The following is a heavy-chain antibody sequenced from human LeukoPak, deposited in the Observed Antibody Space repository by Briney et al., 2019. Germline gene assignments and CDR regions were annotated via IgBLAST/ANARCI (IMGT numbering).Heavy chain of an antibody. CDR3: ARYRRAVAGSRPFDY. Sequence: SETLSLTCTVSGGSISSYYWSWIRKPPGKGLEWIGSIYYSGSTYYNPPLKSRVTISVDTSKNQFSLKLSSVTAADTAVYYCARYRRAVAGSRPFDYWGQGTLVTVSS. V-gene: IGHV4-59*05. CDR2: IYYSGST. D-gene: IGHD6-19*01. J-gene: IGHJ4*02. CDR1: GGSISSYY.